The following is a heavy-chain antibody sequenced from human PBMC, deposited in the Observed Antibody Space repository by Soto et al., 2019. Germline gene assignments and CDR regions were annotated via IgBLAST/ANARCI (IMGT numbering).Heavy chain of an antibody. CDR2: ISGSGGST. V-gene: IGHV3-23*01. Sequence: EVQLLESGGGLVQPGGSLRLSCAASGFTFSSYAMSWVRQAPGKGLEWVSAISGSGGSTYYADSVKGRFTISRDNSKNTLYLQMNSLRAEDTAVYYCAKEGFCSSTSCYPGDDYFDYWGQGTLVTVSS. D-gene: IGHD2-2*01. CDR3: AKEGFCSSTSCYPGDDYFDY. J-gene: IGHJ4*02. CDR1: GFTFSSYA.